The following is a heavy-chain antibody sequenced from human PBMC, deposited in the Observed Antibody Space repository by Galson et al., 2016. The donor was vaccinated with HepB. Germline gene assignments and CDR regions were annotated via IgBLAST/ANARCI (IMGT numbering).Heavy chain of an antibody. CDR2: ISGSGNTI. CDR3: ARDPQISYVSGTYSAGLDV. D-gene: IGHD3-16*01. J-gene: IGHJ6*04. Sequence: SLRLSCAASGFTFSDYYMNWIRQAPGKGLKWVSYISGSGNTIYYADSVKGRFAISRDNAKNSLYLQMYSLRAEDTAVYYCARDPQISYVSGTYSAGLDVWGKGTAVTVSS. CDR1: GFTFSDYY. V-gene: IGHV3-11*01.